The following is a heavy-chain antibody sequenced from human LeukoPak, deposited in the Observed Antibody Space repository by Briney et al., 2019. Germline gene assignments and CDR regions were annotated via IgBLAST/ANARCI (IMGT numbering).Heavy chain of an antibody. CDR2: ISGSGGST. D-gene: IGHD3-22*01. J-gene: IGHJ4*02. CDR1: GFTFSTYA. Sequence: GGSLRLSCAASGFTFSTYAMTWVRQAPGEGLEWVSGISGSGGSTYYTDSVKGRFTISRDNSKNTLYLQMNSLRAEDTAVYYCAKDRGFSSGSVDYWGQGTLVTVSS. V-gene: IGHV3-23*01. CDR3: AKDRGFSSGSVDY.